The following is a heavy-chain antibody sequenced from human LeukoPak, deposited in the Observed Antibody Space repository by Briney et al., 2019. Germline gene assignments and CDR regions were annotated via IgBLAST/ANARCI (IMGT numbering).Heavy chain of an antibody. CDR1: GYSSSSGYY. V-gene: IGHV4-38-2*02. D-gene: IGHD6-19*01. CDR3: ARATPGYSSGWYEGPEAFDI. Sequence: SETLSLTCTVSGYSSSSGYYWGWIRQPPGKGLEWIGSIYHSGSTYYNPSLKSRVTISVDTSKNQFSLKLSSVTAADTAVYYCARATPGYSSGWYEGPEAFDIWGQGTMVTVSS. CDR2: IYHSGST. J-gene: IGHJ3*02.